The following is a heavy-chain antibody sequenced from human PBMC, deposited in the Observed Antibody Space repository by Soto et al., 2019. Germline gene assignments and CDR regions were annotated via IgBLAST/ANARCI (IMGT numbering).Heavy chain of an antibody. CDR2: ISAYNGNT. CDR1: GYTFTRSG. Sequence: QVQLVQSGAEVEKPGASVKVSCKTSGYTFTRSGVTWVRQAPGHGLEWMGWISAYNGNTNYAQKFQGRVTMTTDTSTSTAYMELRSLRSDDTGVYYCARGPHYDSSGYYTYFDYWGLGTLVTVSS. D-gene: IGHD3-22*01. V-gene: IGHV1-18*01. J-gene: IGHJ4*02. CDR3: ARGPHYDSSGYYTYFDY.